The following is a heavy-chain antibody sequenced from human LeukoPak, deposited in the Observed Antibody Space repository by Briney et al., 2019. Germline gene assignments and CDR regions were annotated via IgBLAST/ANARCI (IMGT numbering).Heavy chain of an antibody. CDR3: TPLAIERRSITMIVVVHDAFDI. V-gene: IGHV3-15*01. CDR1: GFTFSNAW. D-gene: IGHD3-22*01. Sequence: NPGRSLRLSCAASGFTFSNAWMSWVRQAPGKGLEWVGRIKSKTDGGTTDYAAPVKGRFTISRDDSKNTLYLQMNSLKTEDTAVYYCTPLAIERRSITMIVVVHDAFDIWGQGTMVTVSS. CDR2: IKSKTDGGTT. J-gene: IGHJ3*02.